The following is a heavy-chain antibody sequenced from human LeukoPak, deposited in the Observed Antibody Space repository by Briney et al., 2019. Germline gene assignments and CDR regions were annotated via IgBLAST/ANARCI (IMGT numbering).Heavy chain of an antibody. J-gene: IGHJ4*02. CDR3: AKDPSFRPGYFDY. V-gene: IGHV3-30*02. CDR2: IRYNGSNK. CDR1: GFTFSSYG. Sequence: GGSLRLSCAASGFTFSSYGMHWVRQAPGKGLEWVAFIRYNGSNKYYADSVKGRFTISRDNSKNTLYLQMNSLRAEDTAVYYCAKDPSFRPGYFDYWGQGTLVTVSS.